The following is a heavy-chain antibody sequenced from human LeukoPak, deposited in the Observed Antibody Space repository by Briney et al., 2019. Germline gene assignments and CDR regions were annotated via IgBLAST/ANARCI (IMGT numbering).Heavy chain of an antibody. J-gene: IGHJ4*02. V-gene: IGHV1-2*02. CDR3: ARDDTGYSRGWSKDFDF. CDR1: GYTFTGYY. D-gene: IGHD6-19*01. Sequence: ASVKVSCKASGYTFTGYYMHWVRQAPGHGLEWMGWINPDSGGTNYAQKFQGRVTMTRDTSINTAYMELSRLRSDDTAVYYCARDDTGYSRGWSKDFDFWGQGTLVTVSS. CDR2: INPDSGGT.